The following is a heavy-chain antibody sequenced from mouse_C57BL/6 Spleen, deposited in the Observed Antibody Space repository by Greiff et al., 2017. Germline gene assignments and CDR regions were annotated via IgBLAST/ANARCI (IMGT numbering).Heavy chain of an antibody. J-gene: IGHJ1*03. CDR2: ISYSGST. CDR3: ARSSPMTTERYFDV. CDR1: GYSITSDY. D-gene: IGHD1-2*01. Sequence: DVKLVESGPGLAKPSQTLSLTCSVTGYSITSDYWNWIRKFPGNKLEYMGYISYSGSTYYNPSLKSRISITRDTSKNQYYLQLNSVTTEDTATYYCARSSPMTTERYFDVWGTGTTVTVSS. V-gene: IGHV3-8*01.